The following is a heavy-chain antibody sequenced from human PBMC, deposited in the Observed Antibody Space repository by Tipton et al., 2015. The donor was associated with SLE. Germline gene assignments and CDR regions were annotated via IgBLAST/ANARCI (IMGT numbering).Heavy chain of an antibody. CDR1: GYTFTSYY. CDR3: AREGIGAAAGHPFDL. J-gene: IGHJ2*01. CDR2: INPSGGST. V-gene: IGHV1-46*01. Sequence: QLVQSGAEVKKPGASVKVSCKASGYTFTSYYMHWVRQAPGQGLEWMGIINPSGGSTSYAQKFQGRVTMTRDTSTSTVYMELSSLRSEDTAVYYCAREGIGAAAGHPFDLWGRGTLVTVSS. D-gene: IGHD6-13*01.